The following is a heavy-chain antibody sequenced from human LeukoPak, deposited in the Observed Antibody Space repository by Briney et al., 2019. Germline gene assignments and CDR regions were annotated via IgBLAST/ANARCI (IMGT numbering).Heavy chain of an antibody. D-gene: IGHD3-10*01. CDR3: ARGSMVRGV. Sequence: SETLSLTCTVSGGSISSSSLYWGWIRQPPGKGLEWIGSIYYSGNTFYNPSLKSRVTISVDTSKNQFSLKLSSITAADTAVYYCARGSMVRGVWGQGTLVTVSS. J-gene: IGHJ4*02. CDR2: IYYSGNT. CDR1: GGSISSSSLY. V-gene: IGHV4-39*01.